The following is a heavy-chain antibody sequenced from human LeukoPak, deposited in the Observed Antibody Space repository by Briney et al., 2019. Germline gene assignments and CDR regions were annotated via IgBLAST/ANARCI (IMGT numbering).Heavy chain of an antibody. CDR3: ARGYCSGTSCYMFAS. D-gene: IGHD2-2*02. Sequence: GGSLRLSCAGSGFNFIDNSMHWVRQAPGKGLEWVSSISSSNTYIYYRDSVKGRFTISRDNAKNSLFLQMNSLRAEDTTVYYCARGYCSGTSCYMFASWGQGTRVTVS. V-gene: IGHV3-21*01. CDR1: GFNFIDNS. J-gene: IGHJ4*02. CDR2: ISSSNTYI.